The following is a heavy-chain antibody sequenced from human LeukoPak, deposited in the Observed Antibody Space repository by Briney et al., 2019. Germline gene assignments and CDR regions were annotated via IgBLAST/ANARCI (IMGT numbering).Heavy chain of an antibody. J-gene: IGHJ4*02. D-gene: IGHD6-13*01. CDR1: GYTFTTSA. CDR2: INAGNGIT. Sequence: ASVRGSCKASGYTFTTSAMHWVRQAPGQRLEWMGWINAGNGITKYSQKFPGRVTITRDTSASKAYMELSSLRSEDTAVYYCARDARRGYSSSWYYFDYWGQGTLVTVSS. V-gene: IGHV1-3*01. CDR3: ARDARRGYSSSWYYFDY.